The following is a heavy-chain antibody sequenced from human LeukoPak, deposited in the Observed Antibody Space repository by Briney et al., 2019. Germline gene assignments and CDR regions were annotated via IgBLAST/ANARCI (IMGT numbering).Heavy chain of an antibody. CDR1: GYSFATYW. Sequence: GESMKISCQGSGYSFATYWLGWVRQLPGKGLEWMGIIFTGDSETIYSPSFRGQATISADKSITTAYLQWSSLKASDTAFYYCARRPKYCTGDNCYYFVDYWGQGALVTVSS. D-gene: IGHD2-15*01. CDR2: IFTGDSET. J-gene: IGHJ4*02. V-gene: IGHV5-51*01. CDR3: ARRPKYCTGDNCYYFVDY.